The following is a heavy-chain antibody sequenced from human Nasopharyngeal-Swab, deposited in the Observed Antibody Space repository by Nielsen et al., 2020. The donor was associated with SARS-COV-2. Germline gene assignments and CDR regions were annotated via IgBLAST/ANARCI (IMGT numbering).Heavy chain of an antibody. CDR1: GFTFSSYG. CDR2: IWYDGSNK. V-gene: IGHV3-33*01. Sequence: GGSLTLSCAASGFTFSSYGMHWVRPAPGKGLEWVAVIWYDGSNKYYAESVKGRFTISRDNSKNTLYLQMNILRSADTAVYYCARGPSQNRRAFDIWGQGTMVTVSS. J-gene: IGHJ3*02. D-gene: IGHD2/OR15-2a*01. CDR3: ARGPSQNRRAFDI.